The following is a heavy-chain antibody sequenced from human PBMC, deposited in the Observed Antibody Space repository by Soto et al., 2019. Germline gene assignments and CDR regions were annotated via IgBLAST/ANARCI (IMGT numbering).Heavy chain of an antibody. D-gene: IGHD3-22*01. V-gene: IGHV1-69*13. CDR1: GGTFSSYA. CDR3: ARDFYDSSGYYPTSNAFDI. J-gene: IGHJ3*02. Sequence: SVKVSCKASGGTFSSYAISWVRQAPGQGLEWMGGIIPIFGTANYAQKFQGRVTITADESTSTAYMELSSLRSEDTAVYYCARDFYDSSGYYPTSNAFDIWGQGTMVTVSS. CDR2: IIPIFGTA.